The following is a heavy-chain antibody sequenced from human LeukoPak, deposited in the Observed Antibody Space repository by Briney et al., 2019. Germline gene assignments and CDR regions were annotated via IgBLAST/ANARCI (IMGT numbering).Heavy chain of an antibody. CDR2: IRYDGSNK. Sequence: PGGSLRLSCAASGFTFSSYGMHWVRQAPGKGLEWVAFIRYDGSNKYYADSVKGRFTISRDSSRNTLYLQMDSLRAEDTAVYYCAKDYCYSTSCFYFDYWGQGTLVTVSS. CDR1: GFTFSSYG. V-gene: IGHV3-30*02. D-gene: IGHD2-2*01. J-gene: IGHJ4*02. CDR3: AKDYCYSTSCFYFDY.